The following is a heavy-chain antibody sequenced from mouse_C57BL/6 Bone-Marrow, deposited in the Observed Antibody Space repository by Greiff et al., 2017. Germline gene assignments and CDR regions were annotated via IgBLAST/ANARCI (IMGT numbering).Heavy chain of an antibody. CDR2: ISDGGSYT. V-gene: IGHV5-4*03. Sequence: EVKLMESGGGLVKPGGSLKLSCAASGFTFSSYAMSWVRQTPEKRLEWVATISDGGSYTYYPDNVKGRFTISRDNAKNNLYLQMSHLKSEDTAMYDCARGAYGSSYGYFDVWGTGTTVTVSS. CDR1: GFTFSSYA. J-gene: IGHJ1*03. CDR3: ARGAYGSSYGYFDV. D-gene: IGHD1-1*01.